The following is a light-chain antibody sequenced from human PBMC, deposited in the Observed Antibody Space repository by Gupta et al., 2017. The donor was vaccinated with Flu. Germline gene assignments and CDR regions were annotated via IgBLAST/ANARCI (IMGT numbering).Light chain of an antibody. CDR2: GDN. V-gene: IGLV1-40*01. Sequence: QSVMTQPPSVSGAPGQRVTISCTGSRSNIGAGYDVHWYQQLPGAAPKLLIYGDNNRPSGVPGRFSASKTGTSASLAISGLQAEDEADYYCQSHDSSLSGSVFGGGTKLTVL. J-gene: IGLJ3*02. CDR1: RSNIGAGYD. CDR3: QSHDSSLSGSV.